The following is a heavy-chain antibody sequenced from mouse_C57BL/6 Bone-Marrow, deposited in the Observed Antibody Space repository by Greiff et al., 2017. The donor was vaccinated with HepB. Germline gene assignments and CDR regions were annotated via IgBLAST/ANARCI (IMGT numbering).Heavy chain of an antibody. D-gene: IGHD1-1*01. CDR1: GYSITSGYY. CDR2: ISYDGSN. V-gene: IGHV3-6*01. CDR3: ARESYYYGSSYPINYAMDY. J-gene: IGHJ4*01. Sequence: EVKLQESGPGLVKPSQSLSLTCSVTGYSITSGYYWNWIRQFPGNKLEWMGYISYDGSNNYNPSLKNRISITRDTSKNQFFLKLNSVTTEDTATYYCARESYYYGSSYPINYAMDYWGQGTSVTVSS.